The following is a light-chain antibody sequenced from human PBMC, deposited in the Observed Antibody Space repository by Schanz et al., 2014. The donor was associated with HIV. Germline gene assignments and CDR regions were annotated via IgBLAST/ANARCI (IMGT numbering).Light chain of an antibody. J-gene: IGKJ1*01. CDR3: QQRSNWPTWT. CDR1: QSVRTK. V-gene: IGKV3-15*01. Sequence: EVVMTQSPGTLSVSPGERATLSCRASQSVRTKVAWYQQKPGQAPRLLIYAADTRATGIPARFSGSGSGTEFTLTISSLEPEDFAVYYCQQRSNWPTWTFGQGTKVEIK. CDR2: AAD.